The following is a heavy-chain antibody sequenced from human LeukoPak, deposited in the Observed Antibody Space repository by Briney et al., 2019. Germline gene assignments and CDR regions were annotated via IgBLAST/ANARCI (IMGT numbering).Heavy chain of an antibody. CDR3: AGGRDPRSYYYMDV. CDR2: MNPNSGNT. CDR1: GYTFTSYD. J-gene: IGHJ6*03. Sequence: ASVKVSRKASGYTFTSYDINWVRQATGQGLEWMGWMNPNSGNTGYAQKFQGRVTMTRNTSISTAYMELSSLRSEDTAVYYCAGGRDPRSYYYMDVWGKGTTVTVSS. D-gene: IGHD2-21*02. V-gene: IGHV1-8*01.